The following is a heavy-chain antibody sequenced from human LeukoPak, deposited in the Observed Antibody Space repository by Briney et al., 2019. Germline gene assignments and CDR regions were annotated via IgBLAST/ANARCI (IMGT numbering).Heavy chain of an antibody. CDR3: ARFSGSLASFDY. CDR1: GGTFSSYA. V-gene: IGHV1-69*05. J-gene: IGHJ4*02. CDR2: IIPIFGTA. D-gene: IGHD1-26*01. Sequence: ASVKVSCKASGGTFSSYAISWVRQAPGQGLEWMGRIIPIFGTANYAQKFQGRVTITTDESTSTAYMELSSLGSEDTAVYYCARFSGSLASFDYWGQGTLVTVSS.